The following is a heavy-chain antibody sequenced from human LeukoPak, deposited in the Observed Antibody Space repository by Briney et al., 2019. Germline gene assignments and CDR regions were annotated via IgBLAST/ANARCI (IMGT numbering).Heavy chain of an antibody. Sequence: ASVKVSCKASGYTFTSYDINWVRQATGQGLEWMGWMNPNSGNTGYAQKFQGRVTMTRNTSISTAYMELSSLRSEDTAVYYCARLTLGYCSSTSYPSDDYWGQGTLVTVSS. V-gene: IGHV1-8*01. CDR1: GYTFTSYD. J-gene: IGHJ4*02. D-gene: IGHD2-2*01. CDR2: MNPNSGNT. CDR3: ARLTLGYCSSTSYPSDDY.